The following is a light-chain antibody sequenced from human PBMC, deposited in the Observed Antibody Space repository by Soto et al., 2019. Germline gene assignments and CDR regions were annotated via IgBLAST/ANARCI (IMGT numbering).Light chain of an antibody. CDR2: GTS. Sequence: ETVLTQSPGTLSLSPGDRATLSCRASQNVYSNFVGWYQQRPGQAPRLLIYGTSTRATDIPDRFSGSGSGTDITLTISRLEPDDFAVYVCHQYGNSPLTFGPGTKVDF. J-gene: IGKJ3*01. CDR3: HQYGNSPLT. V-gene: IGKV3-20*01. CDR1: QNVYSNF.